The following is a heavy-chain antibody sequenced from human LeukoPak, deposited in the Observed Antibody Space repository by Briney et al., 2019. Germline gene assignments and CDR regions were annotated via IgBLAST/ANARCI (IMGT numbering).Heavy chain of an antibody. J-gene: IGHJ4*02. Sequence: PGGSLRLSCAASGFTFSSYSMNWVRQAPGKGLEWVSSISSSSSYIYYADSVKGRFTISRDNAKNSLYLQMNSLRAEDTAVYYCASTLPRYSGYATPEDYWGQGTLVTVSS. V-gene: IGHV3-21*01. D-gene: IGHD5-12*01. CDR1: GFTFSSYS. CDR2: ISSSSSYI. CDR3: ASTLPRYSGYATPEDY.